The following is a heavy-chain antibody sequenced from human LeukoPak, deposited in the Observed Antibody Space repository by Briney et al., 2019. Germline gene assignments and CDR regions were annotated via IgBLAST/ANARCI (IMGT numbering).Heavy chain of an antibody. D-gene: IGHD7-27*01. CDR1: GFTFSSYG. CDR3: ATLTGDDAFDI. Sequence: GRSLRLSCAASGFTFSSYGMHWVRQAPGKGPEWVAVIWYDGSNKYYADSVKGRFTISRDNSKNTLYPQMNSLRAEDTAVYYCATLTGDDAFDIWGQGTMVTVSS. CDR2: IWYDGSNK. V-gene: IGHV3-33*01. J-gene: IGHJ3*02.